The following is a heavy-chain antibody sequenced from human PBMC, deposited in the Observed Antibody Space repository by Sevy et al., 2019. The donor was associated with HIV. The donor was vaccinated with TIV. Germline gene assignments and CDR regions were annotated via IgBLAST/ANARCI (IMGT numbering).Heavy chain of an antibody. D-gene: IGHD3-16*02. CDR2: IYYSGST. CDR3: ARQVAARNMITSGGVIVPWSRGTYLSDS. CDR1: GGSISSSTYY. J-gene: IGHJ4*02. Sequence: GSLRLSCTVSGGSISSSTYYWGWIRQPPEKGLEWIGNIYYSGSTYYNPSLRSRVTISVDTSNNQFSLRLSSVTAADTAVYFCARQVAARNMITSGGVIVPWSRGTYLSDSWGQGTPVTVSS. V-gene: IGHV4-39*01.